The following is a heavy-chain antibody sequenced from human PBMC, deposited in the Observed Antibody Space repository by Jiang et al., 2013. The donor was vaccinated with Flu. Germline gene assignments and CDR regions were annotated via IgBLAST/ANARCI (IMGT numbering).Heavy chain of an antibody. CDR3: AKDYRYSSGYYLDY. Sequence: ASGFTFSSYGMHWVRQAPGKGLEWVTVISYDGSNKYYADSVKGRFTISRDNSKNTLYLQMNSLRVEDTAVYYCAKDYRYSSGYYLDYWGQGNLVTVSS. V-gene: IGHV3-30*18. CDR2: ISYDGSNK. D-gene: IGHD3-22*01. J-gene: IGHJ4*02. CDR1: GFTFSSYG.